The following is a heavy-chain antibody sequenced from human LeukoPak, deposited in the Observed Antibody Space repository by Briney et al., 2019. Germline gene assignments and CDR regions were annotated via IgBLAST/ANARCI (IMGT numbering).Heavy chain of an antibody. Sequence: GGSLRLSCAASGFTFSSYGMHWVRQAPGKGLEWVAVIWYDGSNKYYADSVKGRFTISGDNSKNTLYLQMHSLRAEDTAVYYCARGLYDSSGYYYFPHYWGQGTLVTVSS. D-gene: IGHD3-22*01. CDR1: GFTFSSYG. J-gene: IGHJ4*02. CDR3: ARGLYDSSGYYYFPHY. V-gene: IGHV3-33*01. CDR2: IWYDGSNK.